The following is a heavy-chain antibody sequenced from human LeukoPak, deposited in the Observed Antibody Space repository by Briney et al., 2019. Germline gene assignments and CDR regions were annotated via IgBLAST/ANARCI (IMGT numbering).Heavy chain of an antibody. Sequence: ASVKVSCKASGGTFSSYAISWVRQAPGQGLEWMGRIIPILGIANYAQKFQGRVTITADKSTSTAYMELSSLRSEDTAAYYCARDGCSGGSCYFSYWGQGTLVTVSS. V-gene: IGHV1-69*04. CDR1: GGTFSSYA. CDR3: ARDGCSGGSCYFSY. CDR2: IIPILGIA. J-gene: IGHJ4*02. D-gene: IGHD2-15*01.